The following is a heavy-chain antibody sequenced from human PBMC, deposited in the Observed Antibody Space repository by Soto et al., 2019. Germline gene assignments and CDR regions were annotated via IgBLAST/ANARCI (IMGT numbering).Heavy chain of an antibody. CDR1: GFTVSSNY. CDR3: AKDRGSGSYAANYYYYGMDV. J-gene: IGHJ6*02. V-gene: IGHV3-53*04. Sequence: HPGGSLRLSCAASGFTVSSNYMSWVRQAPGKGLEWVSVIYSGGSTYYADSVKGRFTIPRHNSKNTLYLQMNSLRAEDTAVYYCAKDRGSGSYAANYYYYGMDVWGQGTTVTVSS. D-gene: IGHD3-10*01. CDR2: IYSGGST.